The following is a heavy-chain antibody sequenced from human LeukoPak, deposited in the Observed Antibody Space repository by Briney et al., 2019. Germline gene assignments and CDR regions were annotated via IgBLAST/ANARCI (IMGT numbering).Heavy chain of an antibody. D-gene: IGHD5-12*01. Sequence: GGSLRLSCAASGFTFSAHSMTWVRQAPGKGLEWVSGISASGDATFYADSVKGRFTISRDNSKDTVDLQMNSLRAEDTAVYYCTKWSGYGDSWGQGTLVTVSS. CDR1: GFTFSAHS. V-gene: IGHV3-23*01. CDR3: TKWSGYGDS. J-gene: IGHJ4*02. CDR2: ISASGDAT.